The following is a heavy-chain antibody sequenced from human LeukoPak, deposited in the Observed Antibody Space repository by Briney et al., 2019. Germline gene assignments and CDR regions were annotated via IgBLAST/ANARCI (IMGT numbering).Heavy chain of an antibody. Sequence: PGGSLRLSCAASGFTFSSYAMSWVRQAPGKGLEWVSAISGSGGSTYYADSVKGRFTISRDNSKNTLYLKMNSRRAEDTAVYYCATPPFTDYYDSSVYYLAFGGQGPLVTVSP. CDR3: ATPPFTDYYDSSVYYLAF. D-gene: IGHD3-22*01. CDR1: GFTFSSYA. CDR2: ISGSGGST. V-gene: IGHV3-23*01. J-gene: IGHJ4*02.